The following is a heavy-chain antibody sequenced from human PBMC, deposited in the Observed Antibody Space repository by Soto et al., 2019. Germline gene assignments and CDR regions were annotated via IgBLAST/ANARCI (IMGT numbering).Heavy chain of an antibody. V-gene: IGHV1-18*01. CDR2: ISAYNGNT. Sequence: ASVKVSCKASGYTFTSYHITWVRQAPGQGLEWMGWISAYNGNTNYAQNFQGRVSMTTDSSTTTAYMELRNLRSDDTALYYCAKDRPRRTSGYFFDYWGQGTPVTVSS. J-gene: IGHJ4*02. CDR1: GYTFTSYH. D-gene: IGHD1-1*01. CDR3: AKDRPRRTSGYFFDY.